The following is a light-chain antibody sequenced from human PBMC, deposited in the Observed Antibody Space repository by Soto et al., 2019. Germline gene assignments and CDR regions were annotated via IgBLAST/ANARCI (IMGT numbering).Light chain of an antibody. CDR1: QTIRSY. CDR2: AAS. Sequence: DIQMTQSPSSLSASAGDRVTITCRASQTIRSYLNWYQLKPGKAPKLLIYAASNLQGGVPSRFSGSGTGTDFNLTNSRLQTEDFATYFFQQGYSTPITFGQGTRLEIK. J-gene: IGKJ5*01. CDR3: QQGYSTPIT. V-gene: IGKV1-39*01.